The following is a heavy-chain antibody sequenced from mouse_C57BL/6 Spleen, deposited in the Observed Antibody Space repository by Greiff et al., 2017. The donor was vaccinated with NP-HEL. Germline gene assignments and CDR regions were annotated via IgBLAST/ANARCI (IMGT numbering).Heavy chain of an antibody. CDR2: IRSKSNNYAT. V-gene: IGHV10-1*01. CDR3: VRHDYDYWYFDV. J-gene: IGHJ1*03. D-gene: IGHD2-4*01. Sequence: VQLKESGGGLVQPKGSLKLSCAASGFSFNTYAMNWVRQAPGKGLEWVARIRSKSNNYATYYADSVKDRFTISRDDSESMLYLQMNNLKTEDTAMYYCVRHDYDYWYFDVWGTGTTVTVSS. CDR1: GFSFNTYA.